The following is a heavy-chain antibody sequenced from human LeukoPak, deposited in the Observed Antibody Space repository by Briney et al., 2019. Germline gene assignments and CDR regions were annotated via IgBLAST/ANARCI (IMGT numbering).Heavy chain of an antibody. J-gene: IGHJ4*02. CDR3: ARELH. D-gene: IGHD4-23*01. CDR2: IYSGGTT. Sequence: GGSLRLSCAASGFTVSSNYMKWVRQAPGKGLEWVSVIYSGGTTYYADSVKGRFTISRDNSKHTLYLQMNSLGTEDTAVYYCARELHLGQGTLVTVSS. CDR1: GFTVSSNY. V-gene: IGHV3-66*02.